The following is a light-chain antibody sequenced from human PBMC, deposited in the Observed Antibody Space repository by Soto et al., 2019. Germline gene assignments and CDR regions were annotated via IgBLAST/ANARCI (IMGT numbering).Light chain of an antibody. CDR3: QSYDSSLSGWV. Sequence: QSVLTQPPSVSGAPGQRVTISCTGSSPNIGAGYDVHWYRQLPGTAPKLLIYGNTNRPSGVPDRFSGSQSGTSASLAITGLQAEDEADYYCQSYDSSLSGWVFGGGTKLTVL. J-gene: IGLJ3*02. CDR1: SPNIGAGYD. CDR2: GNT. V-gene: IGLV1-40*01.